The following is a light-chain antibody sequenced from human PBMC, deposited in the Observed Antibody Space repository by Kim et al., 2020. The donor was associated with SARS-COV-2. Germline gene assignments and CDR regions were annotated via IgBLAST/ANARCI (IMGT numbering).Light chain of an antibody. CDR3: NSRDSSGNSYF. Sequence: SSELTQDPAVSVALGQTVRITCQGDSLRTYYATWYQQKPGQAPVLVIYDETNRPSGIPDRFSASSSSNTASLTITGAQAEDEADYYCNSRDSSGNSYFFGTGTKVTVL. CDR1: SLRTYY. J-gene: IGLJ1*01. CDR2: DET. V-gene: IGLV3-19*01.